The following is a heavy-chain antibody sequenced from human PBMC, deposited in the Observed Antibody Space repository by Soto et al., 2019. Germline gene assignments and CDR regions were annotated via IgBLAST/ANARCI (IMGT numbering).Heavy chain of an antibody. D-gene: IGHD3-10*01. Sequence: TSETLSLTCTVSGGSLSSYYWSWLRQPPGKGLEWIGYIYYSGSTNYNPSLKSRVTISVDTSKNQFSLKLSSVTAADTAVYYCARLPLHSRGEAYYYYMDVWGKGTTVTVSS. CDR2: IYYSGST. J-gene: IGHJ6*03. CDR1: GGSLSSYY. V-gene: IGHV4-59*08. CDR3: ARLPLHSRGEAYYYYMDV.